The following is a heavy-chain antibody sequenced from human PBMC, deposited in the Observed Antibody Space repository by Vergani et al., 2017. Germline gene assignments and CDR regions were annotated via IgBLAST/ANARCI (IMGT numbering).Heavy chain of an antibody. CDR2: LTGGGGST. J-gene: IGHJ4*02. D-gene: IGHD1-26*01. V-gene: IGHV3-23*01. CDR3: VKDAGSNENFFVS. Sequence: EVQLLESGGSLKQPGGSVRLSCAASGFTFSTYAMHWVRQAPGKGLEWVSALTGGGGSTYFTDSFKGRFIISRDNSRDTLYLQMNSLRPEDTATYYFVKDAGSNENFFVSWGQGTLVTFSS. CDR1: GFTFSTYA.